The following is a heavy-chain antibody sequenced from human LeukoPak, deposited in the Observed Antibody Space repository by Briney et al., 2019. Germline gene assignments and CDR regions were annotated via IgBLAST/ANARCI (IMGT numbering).Heavy chain of an antibody. V-gene: IGHV3-66*01. J-gene: IGHJ4*02. D-gene: IGHD4-17*01. CDR2: IYSGGST. CDR3: ARVTVTTLDFDY. Sequence: PGGSLRLSCAASGFTFSSYEMNWVRQAPGKGLEWVSVIYSGGSTSYADSVKGRFTISRDYSKNTVYLQMNSLRAEDTAVYYCARVTVTTLDFDYWGQGTLVTVSS. CDR1: GFTFSSYE.